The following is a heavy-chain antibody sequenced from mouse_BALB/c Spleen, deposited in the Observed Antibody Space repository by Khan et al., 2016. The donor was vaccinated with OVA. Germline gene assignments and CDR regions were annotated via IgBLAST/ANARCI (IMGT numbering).Heavy chain of an antibody. V-gene: IGHV3-2*02. CDR2: INYCGNT. D-gene: IGHD2-4*01. Sequence: EVELVESGPGLVKPSQSLSLTCTVTGYSITSEYAWNWIRQFPGNKLEWMGYINYCGNTRCNPSLKSRTSISRDTSKNQFFLQLNSVTTEDTATYYCARKDYYDYDPFPYWGQGTLVTVSA. J-gene: IGHJ3*01. CDR3: ARKDYYDYDPFPY. CDR1: GYSITSEYA.